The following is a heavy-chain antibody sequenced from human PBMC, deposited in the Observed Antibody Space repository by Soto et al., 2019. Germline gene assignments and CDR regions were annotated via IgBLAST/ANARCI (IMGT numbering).Heavy chain of an antibody. CDR1: GDSISSYY. V-gene: IGHV4-59*08. J-gene: IGHJ3*01. CDR2: IYYSGST. D-gene: IGHD2-15*01. CDR3: ANRVCEFCSGGSRYSAGAFVF. Sequence: PSETLSLTCTVSGDSISSYYWSWIRQPPGKGLEWIGYIYYSGSTNYNPSLKSRVTISVDTSKNQFSLKLSSVTAADTAVYYCANRVCEFCSGGSRYSAGAFVFKGQRLVV.